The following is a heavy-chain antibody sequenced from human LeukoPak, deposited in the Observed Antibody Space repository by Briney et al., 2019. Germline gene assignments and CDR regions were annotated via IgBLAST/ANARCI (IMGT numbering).Heavy chain of an antibody. CDR2: ISGSGGST. CDR3: ARVLGYDFWSGLDY. Sequence: GGSLRLSCAASGFTFTSYAMSWVRQAPGKGLDWVSTISGSGGSTYYADSVKGRFTISRDNSKNTLYLQMNSLRAEDTAVYYCARVLGYDFWSGLDYWGQGTLVTVSS. D-gene: IGHD3-3*01. V-gene: IGHV3-23*01. CDR1: GFTFTSYA. J-gene: IGHJ4*02.